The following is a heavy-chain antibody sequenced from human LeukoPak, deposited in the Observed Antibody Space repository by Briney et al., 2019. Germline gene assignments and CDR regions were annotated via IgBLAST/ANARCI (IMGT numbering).Heavy chain of an antibody. V-gene: IGHV4-61*05. Sequence: SETLSLTCTVSGGSISSSSYYWGWIRQPPGKGLEWIGYIYYSGSTNYNPSLKSRVTISVDTSKNQFSLKLSSVTAADTAVYYCAGSGNYYYGMDVWGQGTTVTVSS. D-gene: IGHD3-10*01. CDR1: GGSISSSSYY. CDR2: IYYSGST. J-gene: IGHJ6*02. CDR3: AGSGNYYYGMDV.